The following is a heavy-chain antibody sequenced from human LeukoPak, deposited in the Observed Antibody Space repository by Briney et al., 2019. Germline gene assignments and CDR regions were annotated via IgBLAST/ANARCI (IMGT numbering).Heavy chain of an antibody. CDR2: IYPGDSDT. Sequence: GESLKISCKGSGYSFTSYWIGWVRQMPGKGLEWMGIIYPGDSDTRYSPSFQGQVTISADKSISTAYLQWSSLKASDTAMYYCARRPDPIVVVPASTALDAFDIWGQGTMVTVSS. D-gene: IGHD2-2*01. J-gene: IGHJ3*02. V-gene: IGHV5-51*01. CDR1: GYSFTSYW. CDR3: ARRPDPIVVVPASTALDAFDI.